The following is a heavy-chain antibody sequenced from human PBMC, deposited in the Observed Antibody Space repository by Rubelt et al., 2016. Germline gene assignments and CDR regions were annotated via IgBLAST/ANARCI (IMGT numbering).Heavy chain of an antibody. CDR2: IKSKTDGGTT. V-gene: IGHV3-15*01. Sequence: EVQLVESGGGLIHPGGSLTLSCAASGFSVSSHYMTWVRQAPGKGLEWVGRIKSKTDGGTTDYAAPVKGRFTISRDDSKNTLYLQMNSLKTEDTAVYYCTTDRYYYDSSGFPWFDPWGQGTLVTVSS. CDR3: TTDRYYYDSSGFPWFDP. J-gene: IGHJ5*02. D-gene: IGHD3-22*01. CDR1: GFSVSSHY.